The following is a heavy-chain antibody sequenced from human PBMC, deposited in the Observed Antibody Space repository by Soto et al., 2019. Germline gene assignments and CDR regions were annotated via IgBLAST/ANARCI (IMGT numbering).Heavy chain of an antibody. CDR2: ISYDGSNK. J-gene: IGHJ6*02. D-gene: IGHD1-20*01. V-gene: IGHV3-30-3*01. Sequence: PGGSLRLSCAASGFTFSSYAMHWVRQAPGKGLEWVAVISYDGSNKYYADSVKGRFTISRDNSKNTLYLQTNSLRAEDTAVYYCARGPITGTPYYYYGMDVWGQGTTVTVSS. CDR1: GFTFSSYA. CDR3: ARGPITGTPYYYYGMDV.